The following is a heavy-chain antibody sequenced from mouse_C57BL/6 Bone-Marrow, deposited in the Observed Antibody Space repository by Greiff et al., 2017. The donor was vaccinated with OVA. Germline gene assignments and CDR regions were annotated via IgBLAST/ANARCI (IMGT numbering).Heavy chain of an antibody. CDR3: ARRQLGPFAY. Sequence: QVQLQQPGTELVKPGASVKLSCKASGYTFTSYWMHWVKQRPGQGLEWIGEIYPRSGNTYYNEKFKGKATLTADKSSSTAYMELRSLTSEDSAVYFCARRQLGPFAYWGQGTLVTVSA. D-gene: IGHD4-1*02. V-gene: IGHV1-81*01. CDR2: IYPRSGNT. J-gene: IGHJ3*01. CDR1: GYTFTSYW.